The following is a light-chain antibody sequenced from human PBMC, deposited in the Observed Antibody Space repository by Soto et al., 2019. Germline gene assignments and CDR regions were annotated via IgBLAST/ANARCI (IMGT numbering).Light chain of an antibody. CDR3: QHYSTWLWT. J-gene: IGKJ1*01. CDR1: QSVDSK. Sequence: EIVMTQSPATLSVSPGERATLSCRASQSVDSKLAWYKQKPGQGPRPLIYGASSRATGIPARFSGSGSGTEFTLTISSLQSEDFAVYYCQHYSTWLWTFGQGTKVEIK. V-gene: IGKV3-15*01. CDR2: GAS.